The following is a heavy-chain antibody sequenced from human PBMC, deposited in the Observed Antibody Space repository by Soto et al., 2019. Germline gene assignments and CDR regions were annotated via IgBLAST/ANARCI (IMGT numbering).Heavy chain of an antibody. Sequence: QVQLVQSGAEVKKPGSSVKVSCKASGGTFSSYAISWVRQAPGQGLEWMGGSIPSFGTANYAQKFQGRVTITADASTSTAYMELSSLRSEDTAVYYCARDRYYDSSGYSSYYYGMDVGGQGTTVTVSS. CDR1: GGTFSSYA. CDR3: ARDRYYDSSGYSSYYYGMDV. D-gene: IGHD3-22*01. J-gene: IGHJ6*02. CDR2: SIPSFGTA. V-gene: IGHV1-69*01.